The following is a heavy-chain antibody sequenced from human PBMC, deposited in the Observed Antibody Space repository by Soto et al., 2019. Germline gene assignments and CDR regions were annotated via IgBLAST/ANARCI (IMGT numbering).Heavy chain of an antibody. D-gene: IGHD2-15*01. CDR3: AKTSKWGDAQGYCSGGSCYYYGMDV. J-gene: IGHJ6*02. Sequence: QVQLVESGGGVVQPGRSLRLSCAASGFTFSSYGMHWVRQAPGKGLEWVAVISYDGSNKYYADSVKGRFTISRDNSKNTLYLQMNSLRAEDTAVYYCAKTSKWGDAQGYCSGGSCYYYGMDVWGQGTTVTVSS. CDR2: ISYDGSNK. CDR1: GFTFSSYG. V-gene: IGHV3-30*18.